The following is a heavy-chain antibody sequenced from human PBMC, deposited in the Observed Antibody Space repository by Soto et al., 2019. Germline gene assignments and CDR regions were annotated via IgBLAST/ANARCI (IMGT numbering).Heavy chain of an antibody. Sequence: PGGSLRLSCAASGFTFSSYAMSWVRQAPGKGLEWVSAISGSGGSTYYADSVKGRFTISRDNSKNTLYLQMNSLRAEDTAVYYCAKCSAMDYYYGMDVWGQGTTVTVSS. CDR3: AKCSAMDYYYGMDV. V-gene: IGHV3-23*01. CDR2: ISGSGGST. J-gene: IGHJ6*02. CDR1: GFTFSSYA. D-gene: IGHD5-18*01.